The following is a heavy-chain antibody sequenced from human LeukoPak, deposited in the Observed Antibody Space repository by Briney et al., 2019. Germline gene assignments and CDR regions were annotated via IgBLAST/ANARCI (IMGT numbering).Heavy chain of an antibody. CDR2: IYYTGST. Sequence: PSETRSLTCTVSGASISILGYYWSWLRQHPAKGQEWSWYIYYTGSTYYNPSLKSRVTMSVDTSKNKFSLTLSSVTAADTGVYYCANHCSGGTCYRYYFDHWGQGTLVTVSA. V-gene: IGHV4-31*03. J-gene: IGHJ4*02. D-gene: IGHD2-15*01. CDR1: GASISILGYY. CDR3: ANHCSGGTCYRYYFDH.